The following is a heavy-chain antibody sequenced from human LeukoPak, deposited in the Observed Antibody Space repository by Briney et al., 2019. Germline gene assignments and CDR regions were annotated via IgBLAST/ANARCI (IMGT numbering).Heavy chain of an antibody. Sequence: PSETLSLTCTVSGGSISSSSYYWGWIRQPPGKGLEWIGTIYYSGSTYYNPSLKSRVTISVDTSKNQFSLKLSSVTAADTAVYYCARDRPYGDLDYWGQGTLVTVSS. J-gene: IGHJ4*02. CDR3: ARDRPYGDLDY. V-gene: IGHV4-39*07. CDR2: IYYSGST. CDR1: GGSISSSSYY. D-gene: IGHD4-17*01.